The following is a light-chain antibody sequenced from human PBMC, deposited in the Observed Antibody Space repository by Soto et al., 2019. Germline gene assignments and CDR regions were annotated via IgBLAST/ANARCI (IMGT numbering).Light chain of an antibody. CDR1: QSISSX. Sequence: DIQMTQSPSSLSASVGDRVTITCRASQSISSXXXWYQQKPGKAPKLLIYAASSLXXXXXXXXXXXXXXXXXXXTISSLQPEDFATYYCQQSYSTPRTFGQGTKVEIK. J-gene: IGKJ1*01. CDR2: AAS. CDR3: QQSYSTPRT. V-gene: IGKV1-39*01.